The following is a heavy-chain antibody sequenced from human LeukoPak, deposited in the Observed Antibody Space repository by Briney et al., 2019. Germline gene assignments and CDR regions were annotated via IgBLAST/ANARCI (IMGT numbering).Heavy chain of an antibody. D-gene: IGHD6-25*01. CDR3: ARGLGF. V-gene: IGHV3-48*01. CDR1: GFTFSSYD. Sequence: GGSLRLSCAGSGFTFSSYDMNWVRQAPGKGPEWLAYISTSSRTIYYADSVKGRFTISRDNAKNSLYLQMNTLRAEDTAVYYCARGLGFWGQGTLVTVSS. CDR2: ISTSSRTI. J-gene: IGHJ4*02.